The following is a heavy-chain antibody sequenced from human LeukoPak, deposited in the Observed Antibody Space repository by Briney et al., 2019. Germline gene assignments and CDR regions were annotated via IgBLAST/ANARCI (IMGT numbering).Heavy chain of an antibody. D-gene: IGHD3-22*01. Sequence: SETLSLTCAVYGGSFSGYYWSWTRQPPGKGLEWIGEIKHSGSTNYNPSLKSRVTISVDTSKNQFSLKLSSVTAADTAVYYCARGADYYDSSGYYVYAFDNWGQGTMVTVSS. J-gene: IGHJ3*02. CDR2: IKHSGST. CDR1: GGSFSGYY. CDR3: ARGADYYDSSGYYVYAFDN. V-gene: IGHV4-34*01.